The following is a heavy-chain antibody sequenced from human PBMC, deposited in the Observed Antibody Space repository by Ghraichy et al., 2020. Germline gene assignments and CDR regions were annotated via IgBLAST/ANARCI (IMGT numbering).Heavy chain of an antibody. V-gene: IGHV3-7*03. CDR3: ARDRDGDLDY. D-gene: IGHD5-24*01. J-gene: IGHJ4*02. CDR1: GFSFSRYW. CDR2: IKQDGSEK. Sequence: LTCAASGFSFSRYWMSWVRQAPGKGLEWVANIKQDGSEKYYVDSVKGRFAISRDNAKNSLSLQMNSLRAEETAVYYCARDRDGDLDYWGQGTLVTVSS.